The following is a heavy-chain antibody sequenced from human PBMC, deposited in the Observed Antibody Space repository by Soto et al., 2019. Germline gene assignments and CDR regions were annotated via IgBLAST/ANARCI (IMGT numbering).Heavy chain of an antibody. CDR1: GFTFNEYA. CDR2: ISSNSGSV. D-gene: IGHD4-17*01. Sequence: GGSLRLSCAASGFTFNEYAMHWVRQVPGKGLEWVSGISSNSGSVGYADSVKGRFTISRDNAKNSLYLQMSSLKAEDTALYYCAKDALTAVGFHFDYWGQGTPVTVSS. CDR3: AKDALTAVGFHFDY. J-gene: IGHJ4*02. V-gene: IGHV3-9*01.